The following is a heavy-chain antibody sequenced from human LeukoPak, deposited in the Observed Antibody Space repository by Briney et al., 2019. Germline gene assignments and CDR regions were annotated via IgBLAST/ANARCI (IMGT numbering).Heavy chain of an antibody. CDR2: ISGSGGST. V-gene: IGHV3-23*01. CDR1: GFTFSNYA. D-gene: IGHD4-17*01. J-gene: IGHJ4*02. Sequence: GSLRLSCAASGFTFSNYAMSWVRQAPGKGLEWVSAISGSGGSTYYAGSVKGRFTISRDNSKNTLYLQMNSLRAEDTAVYYCAKRHGDYVVAFADYWGQGTLVTVSS. CDR3: AKRHGDYVVAFADY.